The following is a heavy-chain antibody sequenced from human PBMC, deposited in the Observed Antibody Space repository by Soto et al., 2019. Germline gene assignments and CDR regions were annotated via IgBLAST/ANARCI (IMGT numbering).Heavy chain of an antibody. D-gene: IGHD3-16*01. J-gene: IGHJ4*02. CDR1: RYSSSTHW. V-gene: IGHV5-51*01. Sequence: GESLKISFNACRYSSSTHWFGSVRQVPVKCLEWLGIIYHGDSNARYGPSVQGQVTISGDKSITTAYLEWRGLWTTDTAIYFCARSQLDCIWGTCRYFEYWGQGTMVTVSS. CDR3: ARSQLDCIWGTCRYFEY. CDR2: IYHGDSNA.